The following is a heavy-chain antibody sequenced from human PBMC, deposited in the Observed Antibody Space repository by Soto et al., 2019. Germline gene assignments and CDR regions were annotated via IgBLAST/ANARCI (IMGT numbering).Heavy chain of an antibody. CDR2: IDYSGTT. V-gene: IGHV4-39*01. CDR1: GGSINTNGYY. CDR3: ARHAPAYYDP. D-gene: IGHD3-16*01. Sequence: QLQLQESGPGLVKPWETLSLTCTVSGGSINTNGYYWAWIRQPPGKGLEWIGSIDYSGTTYYNPSLKSRVIISSDMSNNQFSLRLTSVTAADTAVYSCARHAPAYYDPWGQGTLVTVSS. J-gene: IGHJ5*02.